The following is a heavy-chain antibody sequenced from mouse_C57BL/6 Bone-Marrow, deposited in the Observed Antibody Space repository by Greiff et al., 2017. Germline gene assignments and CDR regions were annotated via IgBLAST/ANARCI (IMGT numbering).Heavy chain of an antibody. CDR2: ISSGGSYT. CDR3: ARPYCGSSPFAY. J-gene: IGHJ3*01. V-gene: IGHV5-6*01. D-gene: IGHD1-1*01. CDR1: GFTFTSYC. Sequence: DVQLVESGGDLVKPGASVKLSCAASGFTFTSYCMSWVRQTPDKRLEWVATISSGGSYTYYPDSVKGRFTISRDTANNTLYLQISSLKSEDTAMYYCARPYCGSSPFAYWGQGTLVTVSA.